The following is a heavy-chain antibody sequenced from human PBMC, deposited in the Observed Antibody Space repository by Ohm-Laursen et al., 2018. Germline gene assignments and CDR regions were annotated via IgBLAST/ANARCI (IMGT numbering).Heavy chain of an antibody. V-gene: IGHV3-9*01. J-gene: IGHJ6*02. Sequence: SLRLSCAASGFTFDDYAMHWVRQAPGKGLEWVSGISWNSGSIGYADSVKGRFTISRDNAKNSLYLQMNSLRAEDTALYYCAKDISYGSGSRYYYGMDVWGQGTAVTVSS. CDR2: ISWNSGSI. D-gene: IGHD3-10*01. CDR3: AKDISYGSGSRYYYGMDV. CDR1: GFTFDDYA.